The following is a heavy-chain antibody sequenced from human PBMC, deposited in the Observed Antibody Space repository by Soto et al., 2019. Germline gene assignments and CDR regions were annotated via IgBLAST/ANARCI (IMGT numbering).Heavy chain of an antibody. CDR1: GGCITTNW. CDR2: IYHSGTT. D-gene: IGHD6-19*01. Sequence: QVHLQESGPGLVKPSGTLSLTCAVSGGCITTNWWSWVRQPPGKGLEWIGEIYHSGTTNYNPSVMSRVTISVEKSNNPFSLNLNAVTAADSSIYYCARHIAVRRTRGFDYWGQGNLVTVSS. V-gene: IGHV4-4*02. J-gene: IGHJ4*02. CDR3: ARHIAVRRTRGFDY.